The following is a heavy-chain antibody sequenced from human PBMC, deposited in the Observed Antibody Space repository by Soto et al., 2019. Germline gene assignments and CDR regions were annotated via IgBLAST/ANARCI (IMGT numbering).Heavy chain of an antibody. CDR2: ISAHNGNT. J-gene: IGHJ4*02. Sequence: QVHLVQSGAEVKKPGASVKVSCKGSGYAFTTSGITWVRQAPGQGLEWVGWISAHNGNTNYAQKLQGRVTVTRDTSKSTAYMELRSLRSDDTGVYYCARGRYGDYWGQGALVTVSS. CDR1: GYAFTTSG. V-gene: IGHV1-18*01. CDR3: ARGRYGDY. D-gene: IGHD1-1*01.